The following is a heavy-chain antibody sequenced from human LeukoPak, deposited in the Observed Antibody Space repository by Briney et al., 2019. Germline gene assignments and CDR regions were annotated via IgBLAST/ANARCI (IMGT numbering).Heavy chain of an antibody. V-gene: IGHV4-39*07. D-gene: IGHD5-24*01. Sequence: PSETLSLTCTVSGGSISTSSYYWGWIRQPPGTGLEWIGTIYYSGSTYYNPSLKSRVTISVDTSKNQFSLKLSSVTAADTAVYYCARVWDVYNPPIDYWGQGTLVTVSS. CDR3: ARVWDVYNPPIDY. J-gene: IGHJ4*02. CDR2: IYYSGST. CDR1: GGSISTSSYY.